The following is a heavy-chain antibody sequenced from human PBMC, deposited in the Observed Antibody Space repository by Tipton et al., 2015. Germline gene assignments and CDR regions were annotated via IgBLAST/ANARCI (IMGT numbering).Heavy chain of an antibody. Sequence: TLSLTCDVSGYSISSGYYWSWIRQPPGKGLEWIGYISYTETSHYNASLKSRVTISIDTSKNQFSLKLTSVTAADTAVYYCACQDYDSLTRDYQTVDYWGQGTLVTVSA. CDR1: GYSISSGYY. V-gene: IGHV4-38-2*01. J-gene: IGHJ4*02. D-gene: IGHD3-9*01. CDR2: ISYTETS. CDR3: ACQDYDSLTRDYQTVDY.